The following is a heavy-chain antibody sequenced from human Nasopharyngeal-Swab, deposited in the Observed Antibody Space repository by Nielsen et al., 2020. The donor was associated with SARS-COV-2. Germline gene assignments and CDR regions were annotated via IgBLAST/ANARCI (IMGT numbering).Heavy chain of an antibody. Sequence: ASVKVSCKASGYTFTGYYMHWVRQAPGQGLEWMGWINPNSGGTNYAQKFQGWVTMTRDTSISTAYMELSRLKSDDTAVYYCAIPDPGSSWHKNYYYGMDVWGQGTTVTVSS. D-gene: IGHD6-13*01. J-gene: IGHJ6*02. CDR1: GYTFTGYY. CDR3: AIPDPGSSWHKNYYYGMDV. V-gene: IGHV1-2*04. CDR2: INPNSGGT.